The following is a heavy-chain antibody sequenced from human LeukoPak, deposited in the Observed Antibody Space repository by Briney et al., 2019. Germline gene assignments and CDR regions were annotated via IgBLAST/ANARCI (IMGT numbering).Heavy chain of an antibody. Sequence: SGGSLRLSCAASGFTFSSCSMNWVRQAPGKGLEWVSSISSSSSYIYYADSVKGRFTISRDNAKNSLYLQMNSLRAEDTAVYYCVTGSWSQIFDYWGQGTLVTVSS. CDR2: ISSSSSYI. CDR3: VTGSWSQIFDY. D-gene: IGHD6-13*01. V-gene: IGHV3-21*01. CDR1: GFTFSSCS. J-gene: IGHJ4*02.